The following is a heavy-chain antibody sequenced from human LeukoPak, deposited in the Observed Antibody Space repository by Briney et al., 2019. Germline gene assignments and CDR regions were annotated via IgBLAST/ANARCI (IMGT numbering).Heavy chain of an antibody. J-gene: IGHJ5*02. V-gene: IGHV1-18*01. Sequence: ASVKVSCKASGYTFTSYGISWVRQAPGQGREWMGWISAYNGNTNYAQKLQGRVTMTTDTSTSTAYRELRSLRSDDTAVYYCARVGVRRNWFDPWGQGTLVTVSS. CDR2: ISAYNGNT. D-gene: IGHD2-8*01. CDR3: ARVGVRRNWFDP. CDR1: GYTFTSYG.